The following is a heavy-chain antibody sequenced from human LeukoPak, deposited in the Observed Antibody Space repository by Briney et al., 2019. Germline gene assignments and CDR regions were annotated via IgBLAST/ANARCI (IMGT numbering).Heavy chain of an antibody. V-gene: IGHV1-69*05. Sequence: SVKVSCKASGGTFCSYAISWVRQAPGQGLEWMGRIIPIFGTANYAQKFQGRVTITTDESTSTAYMELSSLRSEDTAVYYCARDDYGNNWFDPWGQGTLVTVSS. CDR1: GGTFCSYA. D-gene: IGHD4-17*01. J-gene: IGHJ5*02. CDR3: ARDDYGNNWFDP. CDR2: IIPIFGTA.